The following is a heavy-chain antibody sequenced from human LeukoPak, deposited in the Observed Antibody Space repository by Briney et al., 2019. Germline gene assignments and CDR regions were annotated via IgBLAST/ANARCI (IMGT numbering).Heavy chain of an antibody. CDR2: IKQDGSEK. CDR3: ARGGGWDAYYYYGMDV. V-gene: IGHV3-7*01. CDR1: GFTFSSYW. D-gene: IGHD6-19*01. J-gene: IGHJ6*02. Sequence: GGSLRLSCVASGFTFSSYWMHWVRQAPGKGLEWVANIKQDGSEKYYVDSVKGRFTISRDNAKNSLFLQMNSLRAEDTAVYYCARGGGWDAYYYYGMDVWGQGTTVTVSS.